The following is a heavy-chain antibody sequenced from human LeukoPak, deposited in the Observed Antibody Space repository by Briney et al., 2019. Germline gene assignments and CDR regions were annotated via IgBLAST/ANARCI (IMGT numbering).Heavy chain of an antibody. V-gene: IGHV4-30-4*08. D-gene: IGHD3-22*01. CDR2: IYYSGST. CDR3: GAGDSSGQIDY. J-gene: IGHJ4*02. CDR1: GGSISSGDYY. Sequence: PSETLSLTCTVSGGSISSGDYYWSWIRQPPGKGLEWIGYIYYSGSTYYNPSLKSRVTISVDTSKNQFSLKLSCVTAADTAVYYCGAGDSSGQIDYWGQGTLVTVSS.